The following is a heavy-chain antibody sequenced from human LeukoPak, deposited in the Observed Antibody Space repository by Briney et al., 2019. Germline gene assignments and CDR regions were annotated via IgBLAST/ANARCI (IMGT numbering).Heavy chain of an antibody. J-gene: IGHJ4*02. CDR2: GYHSGSM. Sequence: SETLSLTCTVSGGSITNTDYYWGWIRQPPGKGLEWIGSGYHSGSMYSNPSLNSRVTVSVDSSRNQFSLELTSVTAADTAIYYCARHPLLQMWLYYFDFWGQGTLVAVSS. CDR3: ARHPLLQMWLYYFDF. V-gene: IGHV4-39*01. D-gene: IGHD5-18*01. CDR1: GGSITNTDYY.